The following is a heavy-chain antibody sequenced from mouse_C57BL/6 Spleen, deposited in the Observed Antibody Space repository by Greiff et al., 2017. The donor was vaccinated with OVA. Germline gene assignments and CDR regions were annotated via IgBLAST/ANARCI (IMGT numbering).Heavy chain of an antibody. J-gene: IGHJ3*01. CDR1: GYAFSSSW. CDR3: ERYDSSGYRGFAY. V-gene: IGHV1-82*01. Sequence: QVQLQQSGPELVKPGASVKISCKASGYAFSSSWMNWVKQRPGKGLEWIGRIYPGDGDTNYNGKFKGKATLTADKSSSTAYMQRSSLTSEDSAVYYCERYDSSGYRGFAYWGQGTLVTVSA. CDR2: IYPGDGDT. D-gene: IGHD3-2*02.